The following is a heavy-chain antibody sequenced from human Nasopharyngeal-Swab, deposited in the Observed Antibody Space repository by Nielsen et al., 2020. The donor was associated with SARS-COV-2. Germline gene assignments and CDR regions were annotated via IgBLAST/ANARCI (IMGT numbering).Heavy chain of an antibody. J-gene: IGHJ3*02. Sequence: WIRQPPGKGLEWVSSISSSSSYIYYADSVKGRFTISRDNAKNSLYLQMNSLRAEDTAVYYCARDSYSSNAFDIWGQGTMVTVSS. D-gene: IGHD6-13*01. V-gene: IGHV3-21*01. CDR3: ARDSYSSNAFDI. CDR2: ISSSSSYI.